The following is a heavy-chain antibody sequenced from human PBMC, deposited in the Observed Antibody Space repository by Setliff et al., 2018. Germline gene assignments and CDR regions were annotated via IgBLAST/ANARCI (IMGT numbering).Heavy chain of an antibody. CDR3: ARGARYFDWLFDPDYYFDY. D-gene: IGHD3-9*01. J-gene: IGHJ4*02. V-gene: IGHV4-39*01. CDR2: IYFGGST. Sequence: SETLSLTCTVSGDSISSSSYFWGWIRQPPGKGLECIGTIYFGGSTYYNPSLKSRVTIFVDTSRNQFSLNLNSVTAADTAVYYCARGARYFDWLFDPDYYFDYWGQGTLVTVSS. CDR1: GDSISSSSYF.